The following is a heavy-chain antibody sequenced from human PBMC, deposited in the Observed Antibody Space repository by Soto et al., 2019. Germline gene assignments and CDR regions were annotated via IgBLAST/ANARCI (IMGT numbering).Heavy chain of an antibody. D-gene: IGHD2-8*01. CDR2: ISGGGDGT. CDR3: AKKGLGSLKTFCSNSDCHYAFDL. CDR1: GFTFINYA. J-gene: IGHJ3*01. Sequence: EVQLLESGGGLVQPGGSLRLSCAASGFTFINYAMIWVRQAPGKGLEWVSTISGGGDGTYYADSVKGHFTISRDNSKTTLYLQMNSLRAEDTAIYYCAKKGLGSLKTFCSNSDCHYAFDLWGQGTVVTVSS. V-gene: IGHV3-23*01.